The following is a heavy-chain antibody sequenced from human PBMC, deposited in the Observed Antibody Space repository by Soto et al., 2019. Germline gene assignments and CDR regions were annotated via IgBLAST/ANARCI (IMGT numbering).Heavy chain of an antibody. CDR3: EKRNRRLLCHLAL. V-gene: IGHV1-69*05. CDR1: GGTFSSYA. Sequence: ASVKVSCKASGGTFSSYAISWVRQAPGQGLEWMGWIIPIYGNTNYAQKFQGRVTITTDASTTTAYMELRSLRSEDTAVYYCEKRNRRLLCHLALWARGPLVTVSP. J-gene: IGHJ2*01. CDR2: IIPIYGNT. D-gene: IGHD2-15*01.